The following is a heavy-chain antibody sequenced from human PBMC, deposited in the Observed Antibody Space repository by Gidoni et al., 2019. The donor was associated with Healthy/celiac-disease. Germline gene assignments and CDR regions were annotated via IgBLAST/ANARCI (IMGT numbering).Heavy chain of an antibody. V-gene: IGHV2-5*01. CDR3: AHRRAGGALLWFGELEGYFDY. CDR1: GFSLSTSGVG. CDR2: IYWNDDK. J-gene: IGHJ4*02. Sequence: QITLKESGPTLVKPTQTLTLTCTFSGFSLSTSGVGVGWIRQPPGKALEWLALIYWNDDKRYSPSLKSRLTITKDTSKNQVVLTMTNMDPVDTATYYCAHRRAGGALLWFGELEGYFDYWGQGTLVTVSS. D-gene: IGHD3-10*01.